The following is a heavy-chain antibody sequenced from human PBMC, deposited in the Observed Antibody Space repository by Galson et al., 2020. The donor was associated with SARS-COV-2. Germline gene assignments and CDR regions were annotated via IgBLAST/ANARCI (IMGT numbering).Heavy chain of an antibody. CDR3: RVDTTLDCDY. CDR1: RYIFTDFF. V-gene: IGHV1-2*07. D-gene: IGHD1-1*01. Sequence: SVKVSCKTSRYIFTDFFLHWVRQAPGRGREWVGWINPNTGATNYARRFQGRVSMTRDTTTNTADLEMRSLKFDDTAVYFCRVDTTLDCDYWGQGTLVTVSS. CDR2: INPNTGAT. J-gene: IGHJ4*02.